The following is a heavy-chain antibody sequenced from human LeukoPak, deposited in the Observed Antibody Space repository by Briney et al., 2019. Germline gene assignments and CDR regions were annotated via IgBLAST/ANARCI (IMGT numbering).Heavy chain of an antibody. CDR3: ARSIVVATDYWFDP. Sequence: SETLSLTCTVSGGSISSSSYYWGWIRQPPGKGLEWIGSIYYSGSTYYNPSLKSRVTISVDTSKNQFSLKLSSVTAADTAVYYRARSIVVATDYWFDPWGQGTLVTVSS. CDR1: GGSISSSSYY. CDR2: IYYSGST. V-gene: IGHV4-39*01. D-gene: IGHD2-2*01. J-gene: IGHJ5*02.